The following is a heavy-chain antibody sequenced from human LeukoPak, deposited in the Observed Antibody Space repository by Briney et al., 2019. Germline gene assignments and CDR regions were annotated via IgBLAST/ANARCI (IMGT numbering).Heavy chain of an antibody. CDR1: GFTVSSNY. V-gene: IGHV3-66*01. D-gene: IGHD3-22*01. CDR2: IYSGGST. CDR3: KAYYYDSSGYYYDY. Sequence: GGSLRLSCAASGFTVSSNYMSWVRQAAGRGLEWVSVIYSGGSTYYADSVKGRFTISRDNSKNTLYLQMNSLRAEDTAVYYCKAYYYDSSGYYYDYWGQGTLVTVSS. J-gene: IGHJ4*02.